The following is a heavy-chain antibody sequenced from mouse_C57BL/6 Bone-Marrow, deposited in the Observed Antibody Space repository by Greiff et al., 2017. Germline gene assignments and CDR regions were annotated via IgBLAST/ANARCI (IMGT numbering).Heavy chain of an antibody. CDR2: IYPGSGNT. D-gene: IGHD1-1*01. CDR3: AREEAVVAFDY. CDR1: GYTFTDYY. V-gene: IGHV1-76*01. J-gene: IGHJ2*01. Sequence: QVQLQQSGAELVRPGASVKLSCKASGYTFTDYYINWVKQRPGQGLEWIARIYPGSGNTYYNEKFKGKATLTAEKSSSTAYMQLSSLTSEDSAVYFCAREEAVVAFDYWGQGTTLTVSS.